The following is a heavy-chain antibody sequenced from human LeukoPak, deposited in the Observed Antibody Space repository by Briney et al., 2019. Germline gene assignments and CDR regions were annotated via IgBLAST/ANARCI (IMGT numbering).Heavy chain of an antibody. CDR1: GFTFSSYG. Sequence: PGGSLRLSCAASGFTFSSYGMHWVRQAPGKGLEWVAFIRYDGSNKYYADSVKGRFTISRDNSRNTLFLQMDSLRADDTAVYYCASSLLATMGPLFYWGLGALVTVSS. V-gene: IGHV3-30*02. CDR3: ASSLLATMGPLFY. CDR2: IRYDGSNK. J-gene: IGHJ4*02. D-gene: IGHD5-24*01.